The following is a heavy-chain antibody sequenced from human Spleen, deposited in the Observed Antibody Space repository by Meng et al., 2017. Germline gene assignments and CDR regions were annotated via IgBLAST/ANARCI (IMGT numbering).Heavy chain of an antibody. Sequence: QVQLQLCVAGLLTPSEPLSLTCAVYGGSFSGYYWSWIRQPPGKGLEWIGEINHSGSTNYNPSLKSRVTISVDTSKNQFSLKLSSVTAADTAVYYCARVAYRWGGDCSYFDYWGQGTLVTVSS. CDR3: ARVAYRWGGDCSYFDY. CDR1: GGSFSGYY. CDR2: INHSGST. J-gene: IGHJ4*02. D-gene: IGHD2-21*02. V-gene: IGHV4-34*01.